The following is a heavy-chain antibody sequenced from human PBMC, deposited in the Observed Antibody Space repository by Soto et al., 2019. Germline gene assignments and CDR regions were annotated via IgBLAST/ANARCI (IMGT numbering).Heavy chain of an antibody. CDR1: GFSLSTSGVG. D-gene: IGHD3-3*01. V-gene: IGHV2-5*02. Sequence: VSGPTLVNPTQTLTLTCTFSGFSLSTSGVGVGWIRQPPGKALEWLALIYWDDDKRYSPSLKSRLTITKDTSKNQVVLTMTNMDPVDTATYCCAHSDDFWSSSPRLNWFDPWGQGTLVTVSS. J-gene: IGHJ5*02. CDR3: AHSDDFWSSSPRLNWFDP. CDR2: IYWDDDK.